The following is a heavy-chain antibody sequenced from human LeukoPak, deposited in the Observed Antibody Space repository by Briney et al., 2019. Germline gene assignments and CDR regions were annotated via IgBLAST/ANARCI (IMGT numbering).Heavy chain of an antibody. CDR2: ISHDGGT. J-gene: IGHJ4*02. D-gene: IGHD6-19*01. CDR3: VFSGWFWGAFDY. V-gene: IGHV4-39*01. Sequence: SETLSLTCTDSGGSISINNYFWGWIRQPPGKGLEWIGSISHDGGTQYYPSLGSRISVAVETSKKQFSLKLTSLTAEDTAVYYCVFSGWFWGAFDYWGQGILVTVSS. CDR1: GGSISINNYF.